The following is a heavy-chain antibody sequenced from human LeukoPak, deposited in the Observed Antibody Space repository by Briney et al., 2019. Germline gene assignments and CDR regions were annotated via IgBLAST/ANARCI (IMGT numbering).Heavy chain of an antibody. J-gene: IGHJ5*02. Sequence: AGGSLRHSCAASGFTFSSYWMSWVRQAPGKGLEWVANIKQDGSEKYYVDSVKGRFTISRDNAKNSLYLQMNSLRAEDTAVYYCARDQKAGTSYWFDPWGQGTLVTVSS. D-gene: IGHD6-13*01. CDR2: IKQDGSEK. V-gene: IGHV3-7*01. CDR1: GFTFSSYW. CDR3: ARDQKAGTSYWFDP.